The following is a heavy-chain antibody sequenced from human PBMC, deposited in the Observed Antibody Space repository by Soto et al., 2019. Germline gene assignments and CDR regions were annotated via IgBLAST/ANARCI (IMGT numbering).Heavy chain of an antibody. V-gene: IGHV1-69*01. J-gene: IGHJ4*02. CDR3: ARGWGYDSNDYYYAY. Sequence: QVQLVQSGAEVRKPGSSVKVSCKASGGTFSRHAISWVRQAPGQGLECMGGIIPIFGTANHAQKFQGRVTIIADESTSTVYMELSRLRSEDTAMYYCARGWGYDSNDYYYAYWGQGTLVIVSS. D-gene: IGHD3-22*01. CDR1: GGTFSRHA. CDR2: IIPIFGTA.